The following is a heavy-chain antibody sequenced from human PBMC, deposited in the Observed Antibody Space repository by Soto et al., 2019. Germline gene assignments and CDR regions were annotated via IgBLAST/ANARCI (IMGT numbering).Heavy chain of an antibody. D-gene: IGHD3-22*01. Sequence: ASVKVSCKASGYTFTSYGISWVRQAPGQGLEWMGWISAYNGNTNYAQKLQGRVTMTTDTSTSTAYMELRSLRSDDTAVYYCARDQHLDSCGPDDAFDIWGQGTMVTVSS. CDR3: ARDQHLDSCGPDDAFDI. J-gene: IGHJ3*02. CDR1: GYTFTSYG. CDR2: ISAYNGNT. V-gene: IGHV1-18*01.